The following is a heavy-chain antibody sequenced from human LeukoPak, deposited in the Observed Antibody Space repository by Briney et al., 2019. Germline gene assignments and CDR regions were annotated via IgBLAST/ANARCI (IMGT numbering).Heavy chain of an antibody. D-gene: IGHD3-3*01. J-gene: IGHJ6*03. V-gene: IGHV3-48*04. Sequence: GGSLRLSCVASGFNFNAYGMNWVRQAAGKGLEWLAFLSDSGRAIHYAHSVTGRFTISRDNAKNSLFLHMNTLTAEDTAVYYCARDPAPNYDFWSGYSSNPYYYYMDVWGKGTTVTVSS. CDR3: ARDPAPNYDFWSGYSSNPYYYYMDV. CDR1: GFNFNAYG. CDR2: LSDSGRAI.